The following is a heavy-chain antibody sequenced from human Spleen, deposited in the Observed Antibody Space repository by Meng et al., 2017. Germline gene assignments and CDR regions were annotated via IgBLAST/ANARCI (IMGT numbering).Heavy chain of an antibody. J-gene: IGHJ4*02. V-gene: IGHV4-34*01. D-gene: IGHD4-11*01. Sequence: QLRVWRAERLKRAPTLSLTCAVSGGSFSDYYWSWIRQPPGKGLEWIGEINHSGSTNYNPSLESRATISVDTSQNNLSLKLSSVTAADSAVYYCARGPTTMAHDFDYWGQGTLVTVSS. CDR1: GGSFSDYY. CDR3: ARGPTTMAHDFDY. CDR2: INHSGST.